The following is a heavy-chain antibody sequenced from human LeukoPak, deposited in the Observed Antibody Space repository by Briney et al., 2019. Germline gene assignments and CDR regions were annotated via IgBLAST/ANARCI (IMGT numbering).Heavy chain of an antibody. Sequence: GGSLRLSCAASGFTFSSYAMHWVRQAPGKGLEWVAVISYDGSNKYYADSVKGRFTISRDNSKNTLYLQMNSLRAEDTAVYYCARVFLSSAYYYDSSGYWDAFDIWGQGTMVTVSS. V-gene: IGHV3-30*04. CDR2: ISYDGSNK. D-gene: IGHD3-22*01. CDR3: ARVFLSSAYYYDSSGYWDAFDI. CDR1: GFTFSSYA. J-gene: IGHJ3*02.